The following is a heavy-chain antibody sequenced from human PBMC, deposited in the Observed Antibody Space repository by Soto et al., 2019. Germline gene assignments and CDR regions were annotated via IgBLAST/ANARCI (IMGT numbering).Heavy chain of an antibody. CDR2: ISGSGGAT. Sequence: EVQLLGSGGGFVQTGGSLRLSCAASGFTFSNYAMSWVRQAPGKGLEWVSCISGSGGATFYADSVRGRFTISRDNSKNTLYLLLNSLRAEDTAVYYCAKDTNVLADYYFDSWGQGTLVTVSS. CDR3: AKDTNVLADYYFDS. CDR1: GFTFSNYA. J-gene: IGHJ4*02. D-gene: IGHD6-19*01. V-gene: IGHV3-23*01.